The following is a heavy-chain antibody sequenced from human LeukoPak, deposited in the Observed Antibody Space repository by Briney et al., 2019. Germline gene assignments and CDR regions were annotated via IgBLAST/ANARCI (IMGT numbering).Heavy chain of an antibody. CDR2: INAGNGNT. Sequence: ASVKVSCKASGYTFTGYYMHWVRQAPGQRLEWMGWINAGNGNTKYSQEFQGRVTITRDTSASTAYMELSSLRSEDMAVYYCARDLAYCGGDCYYGDAFDIWGQGTMVTVSS. D-gene: IGHD2-21*02. CDR3: ARDLAYCGGDCYYGDAFDI. V-gene: IGHV1-3*03. CDR1: GYTFTGYY. J-gene: IGHJ3*02.